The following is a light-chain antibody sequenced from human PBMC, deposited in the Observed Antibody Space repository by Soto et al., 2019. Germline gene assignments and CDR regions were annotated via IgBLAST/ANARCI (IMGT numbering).Light chain of an antibody. CDR3: QVYGNSPMYT. J-gene: IGKJ2*01. V-gene: IGKV3-20*01. CDR1: QSVSNSS. Sequence: EIGLTQSPGTLSLSPGERATFSCRASQSVSNSSLAWYHQKPGQAPRLLLFAASRRATGIPDTLSGSGSGTDFTLTLSRLEHEDFAVYYCQVYGNSPMYTFGQGTRLELQ. CDR2: AAS.